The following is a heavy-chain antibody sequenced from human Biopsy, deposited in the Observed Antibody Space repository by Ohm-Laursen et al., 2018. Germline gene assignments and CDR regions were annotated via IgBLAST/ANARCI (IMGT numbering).Heavy chain of an antibody. D-gene: IGHD4-17*01. CDR1: GGSISDYF. V-gene: IGHV4-4*07. CDR3: ARDAYGDYDTYY. Sequence: PSDTLSLTCTVSGGSISDYFWSWIRQPADKGLEYIGRIYSSGRTFYNPSLRSRVTMSVVTSDNQFSLKLSSVTAADTAVYFCARDAYGDYDTYY. CDR2: IYSSGRT. J-gene: IGHJ6*03.